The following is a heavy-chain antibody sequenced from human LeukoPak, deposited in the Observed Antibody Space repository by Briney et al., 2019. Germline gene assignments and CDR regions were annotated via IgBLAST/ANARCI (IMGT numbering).Heavy chain of an antibody. V-gene: IGHV4-38-2*02. CDR2: IYYSRST. Sequence: SETLSLTCTVSGYSISSGYYWGWIRQPPGKGLEWIGSIYYSRSTYYNPSLKSRVTISVDTSKNQFSLKLSSVTAADTAVYYCARGYGDYFDYWGQGTLVTVSS. CDR1: GYSISSGYY. CDR3: ARGYGDYFDY. J-gene: IGHJ4*02. D-gene: IGHD4-17*01.